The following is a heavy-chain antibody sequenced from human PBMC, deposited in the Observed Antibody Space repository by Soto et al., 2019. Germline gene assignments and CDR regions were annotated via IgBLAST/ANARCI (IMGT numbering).Heavy chain of an antibody. Sequence: GGSLRLSCSTSGFTFGDYGMTWFRQAPGKGLEWVSSISSSSSYIYYADSVKGRFTISRDNAKNSLYLQMNSLRAEDTAVYYCARSFPLDIVVVVAATQYHDYWGQGTLVTVSS. V-gene: IGHV3-21*01. CDR3: ARSFPLDIVVVVAATQYHDY. D-gene: IGHD2-15*01. CDR1: GFTFGDYG. J-gene: IGHJ4*02. CDR2: ISSSSSYI.